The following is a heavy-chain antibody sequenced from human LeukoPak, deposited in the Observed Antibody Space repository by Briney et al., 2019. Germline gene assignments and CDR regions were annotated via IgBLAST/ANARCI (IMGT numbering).Heavy chain of an antibody. Sequence: GGSLRLSCAASGFTFDDYAMHWVRQAPGKGLEWVSLISGDGGSRYYAGSVKGRFTVSRDNGKNSLYLQMNRLRTEDTAFYYCAKGADPLTWRMTTVAGTRFDFWGQGTLVTVSS. CDR3: AKGADPLTWRMTTVAGTRFDF. J-gene: IGHJ4*02. CDR2: ISGDGGSR. V-gene: IGHV3-43*02. CDR1: GFTFDDYA. D-gene: IGHD6-19*01.